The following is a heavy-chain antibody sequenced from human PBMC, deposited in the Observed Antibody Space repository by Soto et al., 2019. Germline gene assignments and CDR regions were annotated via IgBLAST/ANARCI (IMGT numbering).Heavy chain of an antibody. V-gene: IGHV1-18*01. CDR1: GGTFSSYA. Sequence: GASVKVSCKAAGGTFSSYAISWVRQAPGQGLEWMGWISAYNGNTNYAQRLQGRVTMTTDTATITAYRERRSLRSDDTAVYCCATVGRSSWGHSDWFDPSGQGTLVTVSS. J-gene: IGHJ5*02. CDR2: ISAYNGNT. CDR3: ATVGRSSWGHSDWFDP. D-gene: IGHD6-13*01.